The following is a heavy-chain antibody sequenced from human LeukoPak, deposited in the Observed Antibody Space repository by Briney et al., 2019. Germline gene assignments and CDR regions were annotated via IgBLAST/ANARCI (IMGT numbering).Heavy chain of an antibody. CDR2: ISADASST. Sequence: GGSLRLSCVASGFTFSSYWLAWVRQAPGEGLEWVSAISADASSTYYADSVKGPITISRDNSKNTLFLQMNSLRAEDTAVYYCARGAYGDYDYWGQGTLVTVSS. V-gene: IGHV3-23*01. D-gene: IGHD4-17*01. CDR1: GFTFSSYW. CDR3: ARGAYGDYDY. J-gene: IGHJ4*02.